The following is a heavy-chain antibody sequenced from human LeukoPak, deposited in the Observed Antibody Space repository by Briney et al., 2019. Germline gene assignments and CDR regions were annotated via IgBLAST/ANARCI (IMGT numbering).Heavy chain of an antibody. V-gene: IGHV1-46*01. J-gene: IGHJ3*01. CDR1: GYTFTNSY. CDR3: ARIRDGYNDAYDL. CDR2: INPDGGNT. Sequence: GASVKVSCKASGYTFTNSYIHWVRQAPGQVLEWMGLINPDGGNTNYAQNFQDRVTLTRDTSTSTVYMELSSLRSEDTAIYYCARIRDGYNDAYDLWGQGTVVTVPS. D-gene: IGHD5-24*01.